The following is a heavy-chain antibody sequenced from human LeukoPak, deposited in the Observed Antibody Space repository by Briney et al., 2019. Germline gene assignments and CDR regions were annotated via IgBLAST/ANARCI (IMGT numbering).Heavy chain of an antibody. J-gene: IGHJ4*02. V-gene: IGHV3-30*18. Sequence: PGGSLRLSCAASGFTFSSYAMSWVRQAPGKGLEWVAVISYDGSNKYYADSVKGRFTISRDNSKNTLYLRMNSLRAEDTAVYYCAKPLTGSYYYFDYLDYWGQGTLVTVSS. CDR2: ISYDGSNK. D-gene: IGHD3-10*01. CDR3: AKPLTGSYYYFDYLDY. CDR1: GFTFSSYA.